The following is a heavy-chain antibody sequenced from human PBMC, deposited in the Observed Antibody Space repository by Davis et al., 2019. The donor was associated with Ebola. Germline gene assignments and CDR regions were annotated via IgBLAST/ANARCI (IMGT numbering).Heavy chain of an antibody. CDR3: ARDRSVVVVIYYFDH. V-gene: IGHV3-30-3*01. Sequence: GESLKISCAASGFTFSSYAMHWVRQAPGKGLEWVAVISYDGSNKYYADSVKGRFTISRDNSKNTLYLQMNSRRAEDTAVYYCARDRSVVVVIYYFDHWGQGTLVTVSS. CDR2: ISYDGSNK. CDR1: GFTFSSYA. D-gene: IGHD2-15*01. J-gene: IGHJ4*02.